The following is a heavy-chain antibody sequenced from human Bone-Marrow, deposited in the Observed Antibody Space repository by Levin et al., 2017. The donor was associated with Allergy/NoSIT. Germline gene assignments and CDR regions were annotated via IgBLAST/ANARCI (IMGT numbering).Heavy chain of an antibody. CDR2: IWFDGSNK. Sequence: GGSLRLSCAASGFTFSSFGMHWVRQAPGKGLEWVAVIWFDGSNKYYGDSVKGRFTITRDNSKNTLYLEMNSLRAEDTAVYYCARCGEDSGYDCLQGFDFWGQGTLVTVSS. J-gene: IGHJ4*02. CDR1: GFTFSSFG. D-gene: IGHD5-12*01. V-gene: IGHV3-33*01. CDR3: ARCGEDSGYDCLQGFDF.